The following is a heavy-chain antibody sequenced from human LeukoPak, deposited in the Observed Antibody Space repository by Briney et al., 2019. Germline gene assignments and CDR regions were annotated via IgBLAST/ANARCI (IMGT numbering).Heavy chain of an antibody. CDR1: GFAFSTYG. J-gene: IGHJ4*02. D-gene: IGHD2-15*01. V-gene: IGHV3-30*03. CDR2: ISYDGSNK. Sequence: GRSLRLSCAASGFAFSTYGMHWVRQAPGTGLEWVAVISYDGSNKYFADSVKGRFTISRDNSKNTLYLQMNSLRAEDTAVYYCARDRLRYCSGGSCYHFDYWGQGTLVTVSS. CDR3: ARDRLRYCSGGSCYHFDY.